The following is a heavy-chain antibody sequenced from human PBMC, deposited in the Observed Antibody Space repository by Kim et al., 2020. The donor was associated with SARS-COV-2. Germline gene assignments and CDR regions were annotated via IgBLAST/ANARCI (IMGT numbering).Heavy chain of an antibody. Sequence: SVKVSCKASGGTFSSYAISWVRQAPGQGLEWMGGIIPIFGTANYAQKFQGRVTITADESTSTAYMELSSLRSEDTAVYYCARCESSPAAILLLGAFDIWGQGTMVTVSS. D-gene: IGHD2-2*01. J-gene: IGHJ3*02. CDR1: GGTFSSYA. V-gene: IGHV1-69*13. CDR3: ARCESSPAAILLLGAFDI. CDR2: IIPIFGTA.